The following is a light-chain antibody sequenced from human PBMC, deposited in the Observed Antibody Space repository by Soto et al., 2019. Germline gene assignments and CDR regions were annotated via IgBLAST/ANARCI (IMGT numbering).Light chain of an antibody. CDR1: QSVSSSY. CDR3: QQYGGSPAI. J-gene: IGKJ4*01. Sequence: EIVLTQSPGTLSLSPGERVTLSCRASQSVSSSYLAWYQQKPGQAPRLLIYGASSRATGIPDRSSGSGSGTDFTLTISRLEPEDFAVYYCQQYGGSPAIFGGGTKVEIK. V-gene: IGKV3-20*01. CDR2: GAS.